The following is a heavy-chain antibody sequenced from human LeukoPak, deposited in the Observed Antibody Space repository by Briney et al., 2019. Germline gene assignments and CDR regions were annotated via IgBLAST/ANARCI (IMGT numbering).Heavy chain of an antibody. V-gene: IGHV3-48*04. CDR1: GFTFSSYS. D-gene: IGHD1-26*01. CDR2: ISSSSSTI. Sequence: GGSLRLSCAASGFTFSSYSMNWVRQAPGKGLEWVSYISSSSSTIYYADSVKGRFTISRDNAKNSLYLQMNSLRAEDTAVYYCAREVWELRRIDAFDIWGQGTMVTVSS. CDR3: AREVWELRRIDAFDI. J-gene: IGHJ3*02.